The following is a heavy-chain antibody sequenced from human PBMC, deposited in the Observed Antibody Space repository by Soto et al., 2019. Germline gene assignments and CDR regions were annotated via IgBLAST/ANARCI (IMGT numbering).Heavy chain of an antibody. J-gene: IGHJ6*03. CDR3: AKGARFLEWPHMDV. D-gene: IGHD3-3*01. Sequence: GGSLRLSCAASGFTFDDYAMHWVRQAPGKGLEWVSGISWNSGSIGYADSVKGRFTISRGNAKNSLYLQMNSLRAEDTALYYCAKGARFLEWPHMDVWGKGTTVTVSS. CDR2: ISWNSGSI. V-gene: IGHV3-9*01. CDR1: GFTFDDYA.